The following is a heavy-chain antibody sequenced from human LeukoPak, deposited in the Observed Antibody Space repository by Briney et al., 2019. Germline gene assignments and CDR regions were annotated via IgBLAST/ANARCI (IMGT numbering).Heavy chain of an antibody. CDR1: GGSIDSTNW. D-gene: IGHD1-1*01. Sequence: SEILSLTCDVSGGSIDSTNWWNWVRQPPGKGLEWIGEINHSGSTNYNPSLKSRVTISVDTSKNQFSLKLSSVTAADTAVYYCARVAVQLERRSPPDYWGQGTLVTVSS. CDR3: ARVAVQLERRSPPDY. J-gene: IGHJ4*02. CDR2: INHSGST. V-gene: IGHV4/OR15-8*01.